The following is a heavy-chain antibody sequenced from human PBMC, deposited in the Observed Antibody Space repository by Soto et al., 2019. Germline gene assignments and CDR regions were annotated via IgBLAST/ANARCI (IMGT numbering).Heavy chain of an antibody. D-gene: IGHD6-19*01. CDR2: VSHDGRNT. Sequence: VQLVESGGGVVQPGRSLRLSCAASGFTFSDYAMHWVRQAPGKGLEWVAVVSHDGRNTHYADSVKGRFTISRDSSKNKVSWEMTSLRGEDTAVYYCAKGGRQWLVTSDFNYWGQGALVTVSS. V-gene: IGHV3-30*18. J-gene: IGHJ4*02. CDR3: AKGGRQWLVTSDFNY. CDR1: GFTFSDYA.